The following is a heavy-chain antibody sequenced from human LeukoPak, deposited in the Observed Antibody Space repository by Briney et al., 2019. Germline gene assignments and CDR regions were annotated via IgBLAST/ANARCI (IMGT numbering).Heavy chain of an antibody. CDR3: ARGHAWVVPAAIRTVWFDP. J-gene: IGHJ5*02. CDR2: INHSGST. Sequence: SETLSLTCAVDGGSFTGYYWSWVRQPPRKGLEWIGEINHSGSTNYNPSLKSRVTISVATSKNKFSRKLSSVAAAETAVCCCARGHAWVVPAAIRTVWFDPWGQGTLVTVSS. D-gene: IGHD2-2*01. CDR1: GGSFTGYY. V-gene: IGHV4-34*01.